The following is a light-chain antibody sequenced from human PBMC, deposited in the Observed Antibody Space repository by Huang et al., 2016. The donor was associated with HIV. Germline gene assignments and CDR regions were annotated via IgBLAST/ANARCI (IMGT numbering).Light chain of an antibody. J-gene: IGKJ1*01. CDR2: NIS. CDR1: QNISSW. Sequence: DIQLTQSPSTLSASVGASLTTTCRASQNISSWLAWYQQKPGKAPKLLIYNISSLESGVPSRFSGSGSGTKFTLTINSLQPDDIGTYYCQYGETFGQGSKVEVK. V-gene: IGKV1-5*03. CDR3: QYGET.